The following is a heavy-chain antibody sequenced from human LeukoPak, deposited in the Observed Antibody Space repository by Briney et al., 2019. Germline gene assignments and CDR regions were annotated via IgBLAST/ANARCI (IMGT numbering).Heavy chain of an antibody. V-gene: IGHV4-39*07. Sequence: SETLSLTCTVSGGSISSSSYYWGWIRQPPGKGLEWIGSIYYSGSTYYNPSLKSRVTISVDTSKNQFSLKLSSVTAADTAVYYCARGRRYCSGGSCYRPGPFDIWGQGTMVTVSS. CDR2: IYYSGST. D-gene: IGHD2-15*01. CDR3: ARGRRYCSGGSCYRPGPFDI. CDR1: GGSISSSSYY. J-gene: IGHJ3*02.